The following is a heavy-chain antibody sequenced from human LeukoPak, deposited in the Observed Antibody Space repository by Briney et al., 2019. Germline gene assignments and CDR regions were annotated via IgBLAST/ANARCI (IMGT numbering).Heavy chain of an antibody. D-gene: IGHD5-24*01. J-gene: IGHJ4*02. CDR2: INHSGST. Sequence: PSETLSLTCAVYGGSFSGYYWSWIRQPPGKGLEWIGEINHSGSTNYNPSLKSRVTISVDTSKNQFSLKLSSVTAADTAVYYCAREETLKGFDYWGQGTLVTVSS. V-gene: IGHV4-34*01. CDR3: AREETLKGFDY. CDR1: GGSFSGYY.